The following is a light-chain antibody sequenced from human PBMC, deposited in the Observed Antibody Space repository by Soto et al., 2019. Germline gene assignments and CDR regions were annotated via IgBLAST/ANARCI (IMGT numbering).Light chain of an antibody. Sequence: EIVMTHSPATLSVSPGEVATLSFRASQSVSSNLAWYQQKPGQTPRLLIYDGSNRATGIPARFSGSGSGTDHTLTISSLEPEDSAVYYCQQRSNWPITFGQGTRLEIK. CDR1: QSVSSN. CDR2: DGS. J-gene: IGKJ5*01. V-gene: IGKV3-11*01. CDR3: QQRSNWPIT.